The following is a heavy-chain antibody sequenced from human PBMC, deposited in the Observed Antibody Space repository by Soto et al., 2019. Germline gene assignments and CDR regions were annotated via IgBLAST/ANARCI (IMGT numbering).Heavy chain of an antibody. V-gene: IGHV1-69*13. CDR1: GGTFSSYA. D-gene: IGHD3-22*01. J-gene: IGHJ3*02. CDR2: IIPIFGTA. CDR3: ARVPIYYYDSSGHHAFDI. Sequence: SVKVSCKASGGTFSSYAISWVRQAPGQGLEWMGGIIPIFGTANYAQKFQGRVTITADESTSTAYMELSSLRSEDTAVYYRARVPIYYYDSSGHHAFDIWGQGTMVTVSS.